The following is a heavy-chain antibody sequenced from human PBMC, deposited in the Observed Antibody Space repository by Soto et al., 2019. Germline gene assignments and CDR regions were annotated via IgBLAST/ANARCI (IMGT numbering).Heavy chain of an antibody. D-gene: IGHD1-1*01. V-gene: IGHV3-30*18. Sequence: GGSLRLSCAASGFTFSNYGMHWVRQAPGKGLEWVAVISYDGSNKYYEDSVKGRFTISRDNSKNTLYLQMNSLRAEDTAVYYCAKDSDWKSIFGLAYYDYWGQGNLVTVSS. CDR1: GFTFSNYG. CDR2: ISYDGSNK. J-gene: IGHJ4*02. CDR3: AKDSDWKSIFGLAYYDY.